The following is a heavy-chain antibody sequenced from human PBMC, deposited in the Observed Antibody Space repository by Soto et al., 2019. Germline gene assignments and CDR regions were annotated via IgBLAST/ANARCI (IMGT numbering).Heavy chain of an antibody. CDR1: GDSVSSNIAA. J-gene: IGHJ4*02. Sequence: SQTLSLTCAISGDSVSSNIAAWDWIRQAPSRGLEWLGRTYYRSKWYTDDAVSVRRRITINPDTSEKQVTLQLISMTPEDTAVYCCARSLGGPRDSWGKATLFIVSS. D-gene: IGHD3-16*01. CDR3: ARSLGGPRDS. CDR2: TYYRSKWYT. V-gene: IGHV6-1*01.